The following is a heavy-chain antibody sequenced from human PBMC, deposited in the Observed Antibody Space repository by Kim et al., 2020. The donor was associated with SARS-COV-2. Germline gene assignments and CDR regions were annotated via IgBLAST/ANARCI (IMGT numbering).Heavy chain of an antibody. Sequence: SETLSLTCAVYGGSFSGYYWSWIRQPPGKGLEWIGEINHSGSTNYNPSLKSRVTISVDTSKNQFSLKLSSVTAADTAVYYCASGARLGYCSGGSCYSFLDYYGMDVWGQGTTVTVSS. D-gene: IGHD2-15*01. CDR1: GGSFSGYY. CDR3: ASGARLGYCSGGSCYSFLDYYGMDV. V-gene: IGHV4-34*01. J-gene: IGHJ6*02. CDR2: INHSGST.